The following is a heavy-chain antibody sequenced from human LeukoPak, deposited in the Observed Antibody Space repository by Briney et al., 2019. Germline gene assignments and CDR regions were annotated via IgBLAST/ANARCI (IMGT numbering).Heavy chain of an antibody. CDR3: ARGAMIVVVITQLPDC. V-gene: IGHV1-46*01. Sequence: ASVKVSCKASGYTFTSYYMHWVRQAPGQGLEWMGIINPSGGSTSYAQKFQGRVTMTRDTSTSTVYMELSSLRSEDTAVYYCARGAMIVVVITQLPDCWGQGTLVTVSS. J-gene: IGHJ4*02. D-gene: IGHD3-22*01. CDR2: INPSGGST. CDR1: GYTFTSYY.